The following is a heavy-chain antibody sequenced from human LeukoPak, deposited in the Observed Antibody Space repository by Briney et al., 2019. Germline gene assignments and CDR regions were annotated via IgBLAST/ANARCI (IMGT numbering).Heavy chain of an antibody. J-gene: IGHJ3*02. CDR2: INNDGSGT. CDR3: ARGGAYHAFDI. V-gene: IGHV3-74*01. Sequence: GGSLRLPCAASGFTFSSSWIYWVRQAPGKGLVYVSRINNDGSGTTYADSVKGRFTISRDNAKNTLYLQMDSLRVEDTAVYYCARGGAYHAFDIWGQGTMVTVSS. D-gene: IGHD2-2*01. CDR1: GFTFSSSW.